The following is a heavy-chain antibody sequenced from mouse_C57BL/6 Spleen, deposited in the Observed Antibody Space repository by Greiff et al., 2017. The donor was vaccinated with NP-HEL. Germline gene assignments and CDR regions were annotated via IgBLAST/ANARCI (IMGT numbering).Heavy chain of an antibody. V-gene: IGHV1-7*01. D-gene: IGHD2-4*01. J-gene: IGHJ3*01. CDR1: GYTFTSYW. CDR2: INPSSGYT. Sequence: VQLQQSGAELAKPGASVKLSCKASGYTFTSYWMHWVKQRPGQGLEWIGYINPSSGYTKYNQKFKDKATLTADKSSSTAYMQLSSLTYEDSAVYYCAKPPFLDYDGAWFAYWGQGTLVTVSA. CDR3: AKPPFLDYDGAWFAY.